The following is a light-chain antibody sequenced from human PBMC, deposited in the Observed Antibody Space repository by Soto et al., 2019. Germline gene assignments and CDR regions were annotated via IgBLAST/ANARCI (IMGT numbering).Light chain of an antibody. CDR2: TVA. V-gene: IGLV2-14*03. Sequence: QSALTQPASVSGSPGQSITISCTGTSNDVGGYNYVSWYQQHPGKAPQLMIYTVANRPSGVSNRFSGSKSGDTASLTISGLQAEDEADYYCSSFTSSNTVIFGGGTKLTVL. CDR3: SSFTSSNTVI. CDR1: SNDVGGYNY. J-gene: IGLJ2*01.